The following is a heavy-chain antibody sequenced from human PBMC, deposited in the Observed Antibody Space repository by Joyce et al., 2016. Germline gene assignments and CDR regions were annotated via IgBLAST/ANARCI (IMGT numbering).Heavy chain of an antibody. V-gene: IGHV3-21*01. CDR1: GCTFSSSS. D-gene: IGHD3-16*01. Sequence: QLVESGGGVVKPGGSLRLSCEASGCTFSSSSMSWFRQAPGKGVEWVEASSGNSYYICHAETVRGRFTVSRDNAKKTLYLQMNSLRAEDSAVFYCARGGISYYYAMDVWGQGTTVTVSS. CDR3: ARGGISYYYAMDV. CDR2: SSGNSYYI. J-gene: IGHJ6*02.